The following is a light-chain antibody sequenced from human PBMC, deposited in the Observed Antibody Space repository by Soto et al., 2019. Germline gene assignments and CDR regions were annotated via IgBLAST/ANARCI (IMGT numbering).Light chain of an antibody. CDR3: QTWGTGIVV. V-gene: IGLV4-69*01. CDR1: SGHSSYA. CDR2: LNSDGSH. Sequence: QLVLTQSPSASASLGASVKLTCTLSSGHSSYAIAWHQQQPEKGPRYLMKLNSDGSHSKGDGIPDRFSGSSSGAERYLTXXXXXSXXXADYYCQTWGTGIVVFGGGTKLTVL. J-gene: IGLJ2*01.